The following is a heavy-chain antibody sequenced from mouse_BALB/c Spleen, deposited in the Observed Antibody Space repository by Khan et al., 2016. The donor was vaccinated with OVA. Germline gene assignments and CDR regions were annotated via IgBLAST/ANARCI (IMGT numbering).Heavy chain of an antibody. Sequence: VQLQQSGADLVRPGASVKISCKAFGYTFSNHHINWVKQRPGQGLDWIGYIIPYNDYTNYNQKFMGKATLTVDKSSSTAYMELSSLTSEDSAVYYCARAWAVRRNAWFSYWGQGTLVTVSA. CDR2: IIPYNDYT. CDR1: GYTFSNHH. J-gene: IGHJ3*01. CDR3: ARAWAVRRNAWFSY. D-gene: IGHD2-14*01. V-gene: IGHV1S45*01.